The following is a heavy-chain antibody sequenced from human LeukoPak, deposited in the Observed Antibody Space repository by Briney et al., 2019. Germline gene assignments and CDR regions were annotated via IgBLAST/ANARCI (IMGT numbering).Heavy chain of an antibody. V-gene: IGHV4-59*01. J-gene: IGHJ5*02. CDR3: ARVVRGVVTFNWFRL. CDR2: VAYSGSS. Sequence: SETPSPTCTVSGDSLNTYCWTWIRQTPGKGLEWIGFVAYSGSSNYNPSLKSRVSISIDTSKNQFSLALTSVTPADTAVYYCARVVRGVVTFNWFRLWGKGTLVSVSS. D-gene: IGHD2-21*02. CDR1: GDSLNTYC.